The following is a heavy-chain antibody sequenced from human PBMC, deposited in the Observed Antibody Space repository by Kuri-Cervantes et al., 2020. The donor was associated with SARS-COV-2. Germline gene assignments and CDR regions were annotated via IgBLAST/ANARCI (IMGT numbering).Heavy chain of an antibody. J-gene: IGHJ6*02. CDR3: ARDTYCSSTSCYRGGMDV. Sequence: ASVKVSCKASGYTFTSYAMHWVRQAPGQRLEWMGWINAGNGNTKYSQKFQGRVTITRDTSASTAYMEPSSLRSEDTAVYYCARDTYCSSTSCYRGGMDVWGQGTTVTVSS. CDR1: GYTFTSYA. CDR2: INAGNGNT. D-gene: IGHD2-2*02. V-gene: IGHV1-3*01.